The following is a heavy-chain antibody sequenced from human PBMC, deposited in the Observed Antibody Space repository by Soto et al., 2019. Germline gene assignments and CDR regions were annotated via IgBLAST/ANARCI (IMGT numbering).Heavy chain of an antibody. J-gene: IGHJ4*02. D-gene: IGHD6-19*01. CDR3: ATNVAGTSPDQY. V-gene: IGHV3-21*01. CDR2: ISSSSSYI. CDR1: GFTFSSYS. Sequence: AGGSLRLSGAASGFTFSSYSMNWVRQAPGKGLEWVSSISSSSSYIYYADSVKGRFTISRDNAKNTLYLQMNSLRAEDTAVYYCATNVAGTSPDQYWGQGTLVTVSS.